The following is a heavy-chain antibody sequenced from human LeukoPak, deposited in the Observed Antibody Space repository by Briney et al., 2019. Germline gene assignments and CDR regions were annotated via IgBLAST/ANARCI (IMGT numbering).Heavy chain of an antibody. CDR1: GGSFSGYY. V-gene: IGHV4-34*01. CDR3: ARDTARLTAFDI. Sequence: PSETLSLTCAVYGGSFSGYYWSWIRQPPGKGLEWIGEINHSGSTNYNPSLKGRVTISVDTAKNQLSLKLSSVTAADTAVYYCARDTARLTAFDIWGRGTMVTVSS. D-gene: IGHD4/OR15-4a*01. CDR2: INHSGST. J-gene: IGHJ3*02.